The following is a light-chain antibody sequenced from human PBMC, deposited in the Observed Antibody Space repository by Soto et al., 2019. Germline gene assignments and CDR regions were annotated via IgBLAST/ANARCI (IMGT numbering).Light chain of an antibody. CDR1: QSVSSTY. J-gene: IGKJ2*01. Sequence: EIVLTQSPGTLSLSPGERATLSCRASQSVSSTYFAWYQQKPGQALRLLIYGAASRATGIPDRFSGSGSGTDFTLTISRLEPEAFAVYYCQQYCSSPPTFGQGTKLEIK. CDR3: QQYCSSPPT. CDR2: GAA. V-gene: IGKV3-20*01.